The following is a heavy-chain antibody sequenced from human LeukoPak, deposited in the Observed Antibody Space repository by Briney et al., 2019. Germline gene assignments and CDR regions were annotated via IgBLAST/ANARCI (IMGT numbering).Heavy chain of an antibody. CDR3: AKSLLDDSGFDYNWFDP. CDR1: GFTFSSYA. CDR2: ISGGGGST. D-gene: IGHD5-12*01. Sequence: GGSLRLSCAASGFTFSSYAMNWVRQAPGGGLELGSVISGGGGSTYYADSVKGRFTISRDNSKNTLYLQMNSLRVEDTAVYYCAKSLLDDSGFDYNWFDPWGRGTLVTVSS. J-gene: IGHJ5*02. V-gene: IGHV3-23*01.